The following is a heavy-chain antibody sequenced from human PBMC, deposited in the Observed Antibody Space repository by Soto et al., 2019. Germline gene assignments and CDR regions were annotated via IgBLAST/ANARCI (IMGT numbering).Heavy chain of an antibody. CDR1: GFTFDDYA. CDR3: AKDPYSSSSWSWFDP. J-gene: IGHJ5*02. V-gene: IGHV3-9*01. Sequence: GGSLRLSCAASGFTFDDYAMHWVRQAPGKGLEWVSGISWNSGSIGYADSVKGRFTISRDNAKNSLYLQMNSLRAEDTALYYCAKDPYSSSSWSWFDPWGQGTLVTVSS. D-gene: IGHD6-6*01. CDR2: ISWNSGSI.